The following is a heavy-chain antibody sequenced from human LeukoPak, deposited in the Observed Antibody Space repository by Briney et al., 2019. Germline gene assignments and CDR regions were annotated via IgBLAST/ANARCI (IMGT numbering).Heavy chain of an antibody. CDR1: GYTFTSYG. CDR3: ARVPITEVLWFGEEQGGYYYYYMDV. V-gene: IGHV1-18*01. CDR2: ISGYNGKT. D-gene: IGHD3-10*01. J-gene: IGHJ6*03. Sequence: ASVKVSCKASGYTFTSYGISWVRQAPGQGLEWMGWISGYNGKTNYAQKLQGRVTMTTDTSTSTAYMELRSLRSDDTAMYYCARVPITEVLWFGEEQGGYYYYYMDVWGKGTTVTISS.